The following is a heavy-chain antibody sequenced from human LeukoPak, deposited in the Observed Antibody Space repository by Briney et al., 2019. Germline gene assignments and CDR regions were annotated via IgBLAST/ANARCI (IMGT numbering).Heavy chain of an antibody. CDR2: IYTSGST. J-gene: IGHJ2*01. V-gene: IGHV4-4*07. CDR3: ARRGPNSGSYSHFDL. Sequence: SETLSLTCIVSGGSISSYYWSWIRQPAGKGLEWIGRIYTSGSTNYHPSLKSRVTISVHTSNNQFSLKLISVTAADTAVYYCARRGPNSGSYSHFDLWGRGTLVTVSS. CDR1: GGSISSYY. D-gene: IGHD1-26*01.